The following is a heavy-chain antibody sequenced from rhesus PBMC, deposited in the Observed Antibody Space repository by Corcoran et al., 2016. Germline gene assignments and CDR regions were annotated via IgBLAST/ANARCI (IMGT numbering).Heavy chain of an antibody. CDR3: ARDSGYYNIWTGYYTPYYFDY. J-gene: IGHJ4*01. V-gene: IGHV4-73*01. Sequence: QVQLQQWGEGLVKPSETLSLTCAVYGGSISGYYYWSWIRQRPGKGLEWIGYSEGNSASTNYNPSLKNRVTISKDTSKNQFSPKLSSVTAADTAVYYCARDSGYYNIWTGYYTPYYFDYWGQGVLVTVSS. CDR2: SEGNSAST. CDR1: GGSISGYYY. D-gene: IGHD3-3*01.